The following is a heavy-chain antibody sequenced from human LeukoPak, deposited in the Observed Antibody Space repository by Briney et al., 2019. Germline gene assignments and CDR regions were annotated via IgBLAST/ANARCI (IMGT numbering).Heavy chain of an antibody. CDR1: GGSISSGSYY. V-gene: IGHV4-39*07. Sequence: PSETLSLTCTVSGGSISSGSYYWAWIRQPPEKGLEWIGGVYDFGNAYHNPSLKSRVTISVDTSKNQFSLNLTSVTAADTAVYSCAREGGDPRWLDPWGQGTLVTVSS. D-gene: IGHD6-25*01. CDR3: AREGGDPRWLDP. CDR2: VYDFGNA. J-gene: IGHJ5*02.